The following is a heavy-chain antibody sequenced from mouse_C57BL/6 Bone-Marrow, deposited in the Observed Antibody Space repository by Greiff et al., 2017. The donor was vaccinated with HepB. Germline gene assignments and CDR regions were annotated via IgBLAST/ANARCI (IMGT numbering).Heavy chain of an antibody. CDR3: ARHYYYGSSYEGAMDY. Sequence: EVKLVESGGGLVQPGGSLKLSCAASGFTFSDYYMYWVRQTPEKRLEWVAYISNGGGSTYYPDTVKGRFTISRDNAKNTLYLQMSSLKSEDTAMYYCARHYYYGSSYEGAMDYWGQGTSVTVSS. D-gene: IGHD1-1*01. CDR1: GFTFSDYY. CDR2: ISNGGGST. J-gene: IGHJ4*01. V-gene: IGHV5-12*01.